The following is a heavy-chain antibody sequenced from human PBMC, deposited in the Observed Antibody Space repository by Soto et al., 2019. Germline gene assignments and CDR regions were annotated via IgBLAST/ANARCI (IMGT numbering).Heavy chain of an antibody. D-gene: IGHD3-9*01. J-gene: IGHJ4*02. CDR2: IYYSGST. CDR1: GGSVSSGSYY. Sequence: SETLSLTCTVSGGSVSSGSYYWSWIRQPPGKGLEWIGYIYYSGSTNYNPSLKSRATISVDTSKNQFSLKLSSVTAADTAVYYCSRDRYDILTGYSYFDYWGQGTLVTVSS. V-gene: IGHV4-61*01. CDR3: SRDRYDILTGYSYFDY.